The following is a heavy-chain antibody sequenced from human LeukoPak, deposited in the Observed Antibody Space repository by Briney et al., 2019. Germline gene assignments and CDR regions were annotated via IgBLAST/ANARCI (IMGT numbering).Heavy chain of an antibody. D-gene: IGHD2-15*01. CDR2: IYYSGST. CDR3: ARGGGEDAFDI. CDR1: GGSISSGGYY. V-gene: IGHV4-31*03. J-gene: IGHJ3*02. Sequence: PSETLSLTCTVSGGSISSGGYYWSWIRQHPGRGLEWIGYIYYSGSTYYNPSLKSRVTISVDTSKNQFSLKLSSVTAADTAVYYCARGGGEDAFDIWGQGTMVTVSS.